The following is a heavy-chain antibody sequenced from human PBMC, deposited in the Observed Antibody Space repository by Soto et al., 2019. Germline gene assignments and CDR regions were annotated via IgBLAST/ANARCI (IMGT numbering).Heavy chain of an antibody. CDR1: GFTFSSYG. J-gene: IGHJ4*02. CDR3: AKAVRYFDWLSGFDY. Sequence: QVQLVESGGGVVQPGRSLRLSCAASGFTFSSYGMHWVRQAPGKGLEWVAVISYDGSNKYYADSVKGRFTISRDNSKNTLYLQMTSLRAEDTAVYYCAKAVRYFDWLSGFDYWGQGTLVTVSS. D-gene: IGHD3-9*01. V-gene: IGHV3-30*18. CDR2: ISYDGSNK.